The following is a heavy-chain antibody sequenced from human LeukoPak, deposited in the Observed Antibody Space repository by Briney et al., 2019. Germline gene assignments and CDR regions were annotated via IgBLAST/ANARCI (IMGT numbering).Heavy chain of an antibody. CDR3: ARHSLLKGWLVEFNYFDY. J-gene: IGHJ4*02. CDR2: IFYSGST. Sequence: SETLSLTCTVSGGSISSYYWSWIRQPPGKGLEWIGYIFYSGSTNYNPSLKSRVTISVDTSKNQFSLKLSSVTAADTAVYYCARHSLLKGWLVEFNYFDYWGQGTLVTVSS. D-gene: IGHD6-19*01. CDR1: GGSISSYY. V-gene: IGHV4-59*08.